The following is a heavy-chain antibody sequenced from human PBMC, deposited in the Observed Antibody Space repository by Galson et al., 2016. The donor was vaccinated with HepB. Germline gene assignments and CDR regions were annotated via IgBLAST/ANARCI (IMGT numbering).Heavy chain of an antibody. V-gene: IGHV3-21*04. D-gene: IGHD3-10*01. CDR2: ISSSSSYI. Sequence: SLRLSCAASGFTFSSYSMNWVRQAPGKGMEWVSSISSSSSYIYYADSVKGRFTISRDNAKSSLYLQMNSLRAEDTALYYCAKGKLLWFGELPQDDSFDFWGQGTMVTVSS. CDR1: GFTFSSYS. CDR3: AKGKLLWFGELPQDDSFDF. J-gene: IGHJ3*01.